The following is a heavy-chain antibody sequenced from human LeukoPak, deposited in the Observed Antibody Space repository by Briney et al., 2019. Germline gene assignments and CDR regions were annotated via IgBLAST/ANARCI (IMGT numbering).Heavy chain of an antibody. Sequence: PSETLSLTCSVSGGSISTFYWNWIRQPPGKGLEWIGNIDYSGSTNYNSSLKSRVTFSVDKSKNQFSLNLKSVTPEDTAVYYCARNLIPEQLVLNFWGQGTLVTVSS. D-gene: IGHD6-13*01. J-gene: IGHJ4*02. CDR1: GGSISTFY. V-gene: IGHV4-59*01. CDR2: IDYSGST. CDR3: ARNLIPEQLVLNF.